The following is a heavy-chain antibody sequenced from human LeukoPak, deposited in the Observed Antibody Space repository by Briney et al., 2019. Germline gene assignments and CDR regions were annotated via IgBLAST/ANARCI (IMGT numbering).Heavy chain of an antibody. D-gene: IGHD3-22*01. CDR1: GGSISSGDYY. Sequence: PSQTLSLTCTVSGGSISSGDYYWSWIRQPPGKGLEWIGYIYYSGSTYYNPSLKSRVTISVDTSKNQFSLKLSSVTATDTAVYYCARANYYDSSGYPRYYYYGMDVWGQGTTVTVSS. CDR2: IYYSGST. CDR3: ARANYYDSSGYPRYYYYGMDV. V-gene: IGHV4-30-4*08. J-gene: IGHJ6*02.